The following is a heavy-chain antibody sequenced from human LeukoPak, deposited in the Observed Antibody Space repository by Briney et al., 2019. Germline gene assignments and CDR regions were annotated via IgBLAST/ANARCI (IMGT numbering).Heavy chain of an antibody. CDR1: GFTFSRHW. D-gene: IGHD3-22*01. CDR2: IKEDGSKK. CDR3: ATPLDYYDTSGYHEGGD. Sequence: GGSLRLSCAASGFTFSRHWMTWARQAPGKGLEWVANIKEDGSKKNYVDSVKGRFTISRDNTKNSLYLQMNSLRAEDTAVYCCATPLDYYDTSGYHEGGDWGQGTLVTVSS. V-gene: IGHV3-7*03. J-gene: IGHJ4*02.